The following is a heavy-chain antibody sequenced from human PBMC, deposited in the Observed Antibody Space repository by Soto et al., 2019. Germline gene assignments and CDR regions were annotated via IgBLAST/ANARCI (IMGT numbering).Heavy chain of an antibody. V-gene: IGHV3-49*04. CDR2: IRSKAYGGTT. Sequence: GGSLRLSCTASGFTFGDYAMSWVRQAPGKGLEWVGFIRSKAYGGTTEYAASVKGRFTISRDDSKSIAYLQMNSLKTEDTAVYYCTRDSSSWPYYYYGMDVWGQGTTVTVS. J-gene: IGHJ6*02. CDR3: TRDSSSWPYYYYGMDV. CDR1: GFTFGDYA. D-gene: IGHD6-13*01.